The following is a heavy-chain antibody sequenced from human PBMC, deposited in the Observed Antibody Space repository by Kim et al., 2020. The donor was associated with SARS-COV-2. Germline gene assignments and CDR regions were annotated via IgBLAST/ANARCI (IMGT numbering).Heavy chain of an antibody. CDR2: ISSSSSYT. CDR1: GFTFSDYY. V-gene: IGHV3-11*05. D-gene: IGHD3-16*02. Sequence: GGALRLSCAASGFTFSDYYMSWIRQAPGKGLEWVSYISSSSSYTNYADSVKGLFIITRDNAKNSRYLQMNSLRAEDTAVYYCARGGYDYVWGSYRAYYYYYGMDVWGQGTTVTVSS. CDR3: ARGGYDYVWGSYRAYYYYYGMDV. J-gene: IGHJ6*02.